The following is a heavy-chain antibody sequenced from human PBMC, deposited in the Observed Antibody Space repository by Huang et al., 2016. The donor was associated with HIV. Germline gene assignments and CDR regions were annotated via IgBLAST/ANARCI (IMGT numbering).Heavy chain of an antibody. V-gene: IGHV4-59*01. J-gene: IGHJ4*02. CDR2: IYYTGDT. CDR3: TRAFPSGALDY. Sequence: QVRLQESAPALVRTSETLSLTCNVTGGSINKYYWSWTRQSPGKGLEWIGYIYYTGDTNYSPSLKSRVSILQGSSKDRCSLKLGSVTAADTAVYYCTRAFPSGALDYWGQGTLVTVSS. CDR1: GGSINKYY.